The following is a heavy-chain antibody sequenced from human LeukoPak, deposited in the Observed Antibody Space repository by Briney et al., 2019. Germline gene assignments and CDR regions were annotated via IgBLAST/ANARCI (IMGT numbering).Heavy chain of an antibody. CDR1: AFTFSSYA. J-gene: IGHJ1*01. V-gene: IGHV3-23*01. Sequence: GGSLRLSCAASAFTFSSYAMSWVRQAPGKGLEWVSAISGSGGTTYYADSVKGRFTISRDNSKNTLYLQMNSLRAEDTAVYYCARDGYYDSSGYYYAEYFQHWGQGTLVTVSS. CDR2: ISGSGGTT. D-gene: IGHD3-22*01. CDR3: ARDGYYDSSGYYYAEYFQH.